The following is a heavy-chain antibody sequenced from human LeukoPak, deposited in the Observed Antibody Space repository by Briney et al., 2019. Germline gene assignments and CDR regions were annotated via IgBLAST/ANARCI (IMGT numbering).Heavy chain of an antibody. CDR2: IGSDNKP. V-gene: IGHV3-23*01. CDR3: AKERGAYSYGYPLDY. Sequence: GGSLRLSCEASGFTFSAYAMTWVRQAPGKGLEWVSSIGSDNKPHYSESVKGRFAISRDNSKNTLFLQMNSLRPEDTAVYYCAKERGAYSYGYPLDYWGQGTLVTVSS. CDR1: GFTFSAYA. J-gene: IGHJ4*02. D-gene: IGHD5-18*01.